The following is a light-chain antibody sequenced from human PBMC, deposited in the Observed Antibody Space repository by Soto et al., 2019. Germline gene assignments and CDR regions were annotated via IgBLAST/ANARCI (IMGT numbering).Light chain of an antibody. Sequence: EIVMTQSPATLSFSPGERSTRSCRSSQSVSSSYLSWYQQKPGQAPRLLIYGASTRATGIPARFSGSGSGTDFTLTISSLQPEDFAVYYCQQDYNSLTFGGGTKVDIK. CDR2: GAS. V-gene: IGKV3D-7*01. CDR3: QQDYNSLT. J-gene: IGKJ4*01. CDR1: QSVSSSY.